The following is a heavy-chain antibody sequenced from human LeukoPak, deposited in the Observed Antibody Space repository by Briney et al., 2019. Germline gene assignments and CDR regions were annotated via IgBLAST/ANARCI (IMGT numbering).Heavy chain of an antibody. V-gene: IGHV3-23*01. CDR3: AKGARGDGYNPAAFDI. D-gene: IGHD5-24*01. J-gene: IGHJ3*02. CDR2: ISGSGGST. CDR1: GFTFSSYA. Sequence: GGSLRLSCAASGFTFSSYAMNWVRQAPGKGLEWVSAISGSGGSTYYADSVKGRFTISRDNSKNTLYLQMNSLRAEDTAVYYCAKGARGDGYNPAAFDIWGQGTMVTVSS.